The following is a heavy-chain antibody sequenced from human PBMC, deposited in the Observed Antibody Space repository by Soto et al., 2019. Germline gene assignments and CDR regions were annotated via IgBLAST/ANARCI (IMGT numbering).Heavy chain of an antibody. V-gene: IGHV1-69*02. D-gene: IGHD2-2*01. CDR3: ARRNRHFSRDGYNPDY. J-gene: IGHJ4*02. CDR1: GGTFSSYT. CDR2: ITPILGIA. Sequence: ASVKVSCKASGGTFSSYTISWVRQAPGQGLEWMGRITPILGIANYAQKFQGRVTITADKSTSTAYMELSSLRSEDTAVYYCARRNRHFSRDGYNPDYWGQGTLVTVSS.